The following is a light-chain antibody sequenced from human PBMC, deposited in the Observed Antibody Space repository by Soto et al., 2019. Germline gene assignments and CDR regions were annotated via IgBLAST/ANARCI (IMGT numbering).Light chain of an antibody. J-gene: IGKJ5*01. Sequence: AIRMTQSPSSLSASTGDRFTITLRASQGISSYLAWYQQKPGKAPKLLIHAASTLQSGVPSRFSGSGSGTYFTLTISSLQAEDFATYYCQQLKRYPLTFGQGTRLE. CDR3: QQLKRYPLT. CDR2: AAS. V-gene: IGKV1-8*01. CDR1: QGISSY.